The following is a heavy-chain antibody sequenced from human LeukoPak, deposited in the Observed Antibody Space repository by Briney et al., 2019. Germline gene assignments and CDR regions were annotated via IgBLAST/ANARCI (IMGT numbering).Heavy chain of an antibody. CDR3: ARRVYNSGWYIDY. CDR1: GFTFSSYA. Sequence: PGGSLRLSCAASGFTFSSYAMSWVRQAPGKGLEWVGRIKSKTDGGTTDYAAPVKGRFTISRDDSKNTLYLQMNSLKTEDTAVYYCARRVYNSGWYIDYWGQGTLVTVSS. D-gene: IGHD6-19*01. J-gene: IGHJ4*02. CDR2: IKSKTDGGTT. V-gene: IGHV3-15*01.